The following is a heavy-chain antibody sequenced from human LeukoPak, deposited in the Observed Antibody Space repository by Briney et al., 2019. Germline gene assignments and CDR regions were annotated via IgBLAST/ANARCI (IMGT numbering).Heavy chain of an antibody. CDR3: AICSSTWSGDRPDS. V-gene: IGHV1-69*13. CDR1: GGTFRNYP. Sequence: SVKASCKASGGTFRNYPISWVRQAPGQGLEWMGGILPIFRMTNYAEKFQGRVTITADESTTTAYLELNSLRSEDTAVYYCAICSSTWSGDRPDSWGQGSLVTVSS. D-gene: IGHD2-2*01. CDR2: ILPIFRMT. J-gene: IGHJ4*02.